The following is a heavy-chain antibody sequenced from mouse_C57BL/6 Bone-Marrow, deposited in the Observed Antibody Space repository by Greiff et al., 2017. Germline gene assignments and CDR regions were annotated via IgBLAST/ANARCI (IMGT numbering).Heavy chain of an antibody. V-gene: IGHV1-64*01. D-gene: IGHD2-3*01. Sequence: QVQLQQPGAELVKPGASVKLSCKASGYTFTSYWMHWVKQRPGQGLEWIGMIHPNSGSTNYNEKFKSKATLTVDKSSSTAYMQLSGLTSEDSAVYYCARGGGWLPFAYWGQGTLVTVSA. CDR2: IHPNSGST. CDR3: ARGGGWLPFAY. CDR1: GYTFTSYW. J-gene: IGHJ3*01.